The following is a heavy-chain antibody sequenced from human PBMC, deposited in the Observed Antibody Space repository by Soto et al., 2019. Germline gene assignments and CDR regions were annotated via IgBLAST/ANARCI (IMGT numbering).Heavy chain of an antibody. CDR3: ARVGCSGGSCYKVGY. CDR2: INHSGST. CDR1: GGSFSGYY. J-gene: IGHJ4*02. V-gene: IGHV4-34*01. Sequence: PSETLSLTCAVYGGSFSGYYWSWIRKPPGKGLEWIGEINHSGSTNYNPSLKSRVTISVDTSKNQFSLKLSSVTAADTAVYYCARVGCSGGSCYKVGYWGQGTLVTVSS. D-gene: IGHD2-15*01.